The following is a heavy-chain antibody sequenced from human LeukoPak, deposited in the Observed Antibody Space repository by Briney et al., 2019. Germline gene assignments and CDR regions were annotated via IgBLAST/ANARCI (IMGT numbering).Heavy chain of an antibody. J-gene: IGHJ4*02. CDR3: ARDITD. D-gene: IGHD3-10*01. CDR1: GYTFTSNY. Sequence: ASEKVSCKAFGYTFTSNYMHWVRQAPGQGLEWMGWINPNNGDTIYAQKFQGRVTMTRDTSISTAYMEVSRLRSDDTAVYYCARDITDWAQGTLVTVSS. V-gene: IGHV1-2*02. CDR2: INPNNGDT.